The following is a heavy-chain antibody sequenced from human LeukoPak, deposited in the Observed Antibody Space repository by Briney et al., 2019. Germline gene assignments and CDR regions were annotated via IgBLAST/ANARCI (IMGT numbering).Heavy chain of an antibody. CDR3: AKDSKRWKTYYYEAGSYYFDY. CDR2: IRYDGSNK. D-gene: IGHD3-10*01. J-gene: IGHJ4*02. V-gene: IGHV3-30*02. Sequence: GGSLRLSCAASGFTFSSYGMHWVRQAPGKGLEWVAFIRYDGSNKYYADSVKGRFTISRDNSKNTLYLQMNSLRHEDTAVYYCAKDSKRWKTYYYEAGSYYFDYWGQGTRVTVSS. CDR1: GFTFSSYG.